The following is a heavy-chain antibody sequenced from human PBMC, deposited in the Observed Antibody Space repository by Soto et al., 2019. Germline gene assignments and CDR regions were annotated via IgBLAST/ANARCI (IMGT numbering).Heavy chain of an antibody. V-gene: IGHV3-30*14. J-gene: IGHJ4*02. CDR2: ISFDGANK. CDR1: GFTFRNYA. CDR3: ARDEYESSRRNSGFDY. Sequence: QVQLVESGGRVVQPGMSLRLSCAVSGFTFRNYAMHWVRQAPGTGMEWMAVISFDGANKFYADSVKGRFTISRDDSKNTMYFEMNSLRADDTAVYYCARDEYESSRRNSGFDYWGQGTLVTVSS. D-gene: IGHD3-22*01.